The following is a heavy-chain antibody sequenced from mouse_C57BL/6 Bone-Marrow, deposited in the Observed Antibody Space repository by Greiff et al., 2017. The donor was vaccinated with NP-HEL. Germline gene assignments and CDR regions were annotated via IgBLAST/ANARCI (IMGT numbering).Heavy chain of an antibody. D-gene: IGHD2-2*01. J-gene: IGHJ4*01. CDR3: ARARAKIYYGYDEGYAMDY. CDR1: GYTFTSYG. CDR2: IYPRSGNT. V-gene: IGHV1-81*01. Sequence: SGAELARPGASVKLSCKASGYTFTSYGISWVKQRTGQGLEWIGEIYPRSGNTYYNEKFKGKATLTADKSSSTAYMELRSLTSEDSAVYFCARARAKIYYGYDEGYAMDYWGQGTSVTVSS.